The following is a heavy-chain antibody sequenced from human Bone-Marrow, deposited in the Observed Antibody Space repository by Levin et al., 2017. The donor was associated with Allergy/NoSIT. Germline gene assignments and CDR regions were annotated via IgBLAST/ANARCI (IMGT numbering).Heavy chain of an antibody. CDR1: RYGPRNYY. CDR3: ASEYFGGGEKDGMDV. J-gene: IGHJ6*02. Sequence: PGESLKISCKASRYGPRNYYLHWVRQAPGQGLEWMGLINPIGGSTRIALQFQGRFTMTSDTSTSTVYMEMRGLISEDTATYFCASEYFGGGEKDGMDVWGQGTTVIVSS. V-gene: IGHV1-46*01. D-gene: IGHD3-16*01. CDR2: INPIGGST.